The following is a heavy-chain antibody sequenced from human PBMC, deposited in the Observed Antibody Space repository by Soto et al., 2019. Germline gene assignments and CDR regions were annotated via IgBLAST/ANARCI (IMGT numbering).Heavy chain of an antibody. Sequence: GGSLRLSCAASGFTFSNAWMSWVRQAPGKGLEWVGRIKSKTDGGTTGYAAPVKGRFTISRDDSKNTLYLQMNSLKTEDTAVYYCTTEEGSYDSSAYYYGYWGQGTLVTVSS. D-gene: IGHD3-22*01. V-gene: IGHV3-15*01. J-gene: IGHJ4*02. CDR2: IKSKTDGGTT. CDR1: GFTFSNAW. CDR3: TTEEGSYDSSAYYYGY.